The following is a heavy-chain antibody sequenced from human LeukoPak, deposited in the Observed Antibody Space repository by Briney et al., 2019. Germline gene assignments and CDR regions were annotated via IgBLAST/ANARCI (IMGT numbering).Heavy chain of an antibody. D-gene: IGHD3-22*01. CDR3: ASKTYDSTGYYYFQH. V-gene: IGHV1-2*02. CDR2: INPDSGDT. Sequence: ASVKVSCMASGYTFIHYYIHWVRQAAGQGLEGIGWINPDSGDTNYAQQFQGRVTMTRDTSITTVYMDPSRLRFDATAVYYCASKTYDSTGYYYFQHWGQGTLVTVSS. J-gene: IGHJ1*01. CDR1: GYTFIHYY.